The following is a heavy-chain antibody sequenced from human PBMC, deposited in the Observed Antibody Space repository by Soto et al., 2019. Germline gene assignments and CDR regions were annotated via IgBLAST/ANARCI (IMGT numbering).Heavy chain of an antibody. Sequence: QLQLQESGPGLVKPSETLSLTCTVSGGSISSSSHYWGWIRQPPGKGLEWIGSIYYSGSTYYNPSLKSRVTISVDTFKNQFSLKLRSVTAADTAVYYCAREFYYYYGMDVWGQGTTVTVSS. V-gene: IGHV4-39*01. J-gene: IGHJ6*02. CDR1: GGSISSSSHY. CDR2: IYYSGST. CDR3: AREFYYYYGMDV.